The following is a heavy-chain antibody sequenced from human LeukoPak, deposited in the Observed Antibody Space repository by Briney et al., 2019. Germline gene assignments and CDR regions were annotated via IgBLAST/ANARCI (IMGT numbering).Heavy chain of an antibody. CDR3: AKDQGTAVAGTDDAFDI. CDR1: GFTFSNYG. D-gene: IGHD6-19*01. J-gene: IGHJ3*02. V-gene: IGHV3-30*18. CDR2: IAYDGSNE. Sequence: GGSLRLSCAASGFTFSNYGMHWVRQAPGKGLEWVAVIAYDGSNEYYAEFVKGRFTISRDNSKNTLYLQMYSLRAEDTAVYFCAKDQGTAVAGTDDAFDIWGQGTRVTVSS.